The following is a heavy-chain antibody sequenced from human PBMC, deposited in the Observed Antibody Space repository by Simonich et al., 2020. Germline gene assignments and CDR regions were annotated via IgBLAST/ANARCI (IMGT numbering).Heavy chain of an antibody. V-gene: IGHV3-23*01. CDR3: AKDLGERITMIVVVIDAFDI. D-gene: IGHD3-22*01. Sequence: GGGLVQPGGSLRLSCAASGFTFSSYAMSWVRQAPGKGLEWVSASSGSGGSTYYADSVKGRFTISRDNSKNTLYLQRNSLRAEDTAVYYCAKDLGERITMIVVVIDAFDIWGQGTMVTVSS. J-gene: IGHJ3*02. CDR2: SSGSGGST. CDR1: GFTFSSYA.